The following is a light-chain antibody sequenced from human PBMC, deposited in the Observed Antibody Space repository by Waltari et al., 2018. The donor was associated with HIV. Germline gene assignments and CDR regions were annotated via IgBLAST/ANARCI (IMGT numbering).Light chain of an antibody. CDR3: QQSYSTPFT. J-gene: IGKJ2*01. CDR2: GAT. V-gene: IGKV1-39*01. Sequence: DIQMTQSPSSLSASVGDRVTITCQKSQNVNTYLNWYQQTPGNAPKLLIYGATNLQSGVATRFSGSGSVTNFTLTIDSLQPDDFVLYYCQQSYSTPFTFGPGTKL. CDR1: QNVNTY.